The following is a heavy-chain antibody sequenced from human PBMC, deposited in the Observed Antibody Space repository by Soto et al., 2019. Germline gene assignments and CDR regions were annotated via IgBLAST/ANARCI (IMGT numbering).Heavy chain of an antibody. V-gene: IGHV3-66*01. CDR3: ARGMNSSVPFDY. CDR2: IYSGGST. CDR1: GFTVSSNY. D-gene: IGHD6-19*01. Sequence: GGSLRLSCAASGFTVSSNYMSWVRQAPGKGLEWVSVIYSGGSTYYADSVKGRFTISRDNSKNTLYLQMNSLRAEDTAVYYCARGMNSSVPFDYWGQGTLVTVSS. J-gene: IGHJ4*02.